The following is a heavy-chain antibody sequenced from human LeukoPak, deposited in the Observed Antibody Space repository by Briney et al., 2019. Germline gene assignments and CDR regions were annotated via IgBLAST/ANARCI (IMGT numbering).Heavy chain of an antibody. J-gene: IGHJ3*02. CDR3: ARGGFTTMARGVIITLDAFDI. CDR1: GYSFTNYY. D-gene: IGHD3-10*01. CDR2: INPGGGST. V-gene: IGHV1-46*01. Sequence: ASVKVSCKASGYSFTNYYLHWVRQAPGQGFEWMGIINPGGGSTTYAQKFQGRVTMTRDTSTSTVYMELSSLRSEDTAVYYCARGGFTTMARGVIITLDAFDIWGQGTMVTVSS.